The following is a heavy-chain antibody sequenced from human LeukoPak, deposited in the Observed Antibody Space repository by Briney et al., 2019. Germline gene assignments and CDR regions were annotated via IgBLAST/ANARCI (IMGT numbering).Heavy chain of an antibody. CDR2: ISRSGGST. D-gene: IGHD2-15*01. Sequence: GGSLSLSCAASGFTFSSYAMSWVRQAPGKGLEWVSAISRSGGSTYYADSVKGRFTISRDNSKNTLYLQMNSLRAEDTAVYYCAKDHEDIVLVVAATFDYWGLGTLVTVSS. CDR1: GFTFSSYA. CDR3: AKDHEDIVLVVAATFDY. V-gene: IGHV3-23*01. J-gene: IGHJ4*02.